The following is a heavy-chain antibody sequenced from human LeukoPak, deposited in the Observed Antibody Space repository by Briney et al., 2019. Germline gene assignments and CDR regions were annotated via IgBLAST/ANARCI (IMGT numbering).Heavy chain of an antibody. CDR1: GGSFSSYV. J-gene: IGHJ4*02. V-gene: IGHV1-69*04. D-gene: IGHD2-2*01. Sequence: ASVKVSCKASGGSFSSYVINWVRQAPGQGLEWMGRIIPILGIANYAQKFQGRVTITADKSTSTAYMELSSLRSEDTAVYYCARGGVVPAAIDYWGQGTLVTVSS. CDR2: IIPILGIA. CDR3: ARGGVVPAAIDY.